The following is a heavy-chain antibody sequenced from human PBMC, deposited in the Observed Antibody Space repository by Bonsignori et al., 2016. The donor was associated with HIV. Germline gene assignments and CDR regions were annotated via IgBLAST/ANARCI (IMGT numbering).Heavy chain of an antibody. J-gene: IGHJ5*02. D-gene: IGHD6-13*01. CDR2: IIPILGIA. CDR3: ARDRGYTNWFDP. V-gene: IGHV1-69*10. Sequence: WVRQAPGQGLEWMGGIIPILGIANYAQKFQGRVTITADESTSTAYMELSSLRSEDTAVYYCARDRGYTNWFDPGPGTWSPSPQ.